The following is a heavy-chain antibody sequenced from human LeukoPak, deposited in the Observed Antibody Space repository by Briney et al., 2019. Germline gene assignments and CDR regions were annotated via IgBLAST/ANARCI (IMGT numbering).Heavy chain of an antibody. CDR2: IYYSGSP. J-gene: IGHJ4*02. CDR1: GGSISSSSYY. CDR3: ARRGQLLNNYVFN. V-gene: IGHV4-39*01. D-gene: IGHD3-16*01. Sequence: SETLSLTCTVSGGSISSSSYYWGWIRQPPGKGLEWIGSIYYSGSPYYNPSLKSRVTISVDTSKNQFSLKLSSVTAADTAVYYCARRGQLLNNYVFNWGQGTLVTVSS.